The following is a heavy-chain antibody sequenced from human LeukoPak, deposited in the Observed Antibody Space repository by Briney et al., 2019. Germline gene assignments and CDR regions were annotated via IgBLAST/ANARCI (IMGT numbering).Heavy chain of an antibody. V-gene: IGHV3-64D*06. D-gene: IGHD3-10*01. CDR2: INGDGGRA. CDR1: GFTFTGYA. J-gene: IGHJ4*02. Sequence: GGSLRLSCAASGFTFTGYAMHWVRQAPGKGLEHVSGINGDGGRAYYVDSVRDKFTISRGNSKNTLYLEMSSLRTEDTAVYYCVNDVDYWSSGSYLGYFDYWGQGILVTVSS. CDR3: VNDVDYWSSGSYLGYFDY.